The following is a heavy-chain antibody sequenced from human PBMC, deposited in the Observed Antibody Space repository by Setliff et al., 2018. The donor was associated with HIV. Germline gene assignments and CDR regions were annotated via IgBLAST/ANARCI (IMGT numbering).Heavy chain of an antibody. J-gene: IGHJ4*02. V-gene: IGHV4-59*01. CDR2: IFYSGTT. CDR1: GGSITGYY. Sequence: SETLSLTCTVSGGSITGYYWSWVRQPPGKGLEWIGYIFYSGTTNYSPSLNSRATISVDTSKNSLSLRLSSVTAADTAVYYCARVNALIRAPFDYWGQGALVTVSS. CDR3: ARVNALIRAPFDY.